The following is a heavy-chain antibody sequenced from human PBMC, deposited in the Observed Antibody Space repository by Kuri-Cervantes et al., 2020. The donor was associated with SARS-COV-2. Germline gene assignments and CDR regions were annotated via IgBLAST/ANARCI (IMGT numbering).Heavy chain of an antibody. CDR2: INPNGGT. Sequence: ASVKVSCKASGYTFTDYYMRWVRQAPGQGPEWMGWINPNGGTNSAQKFQGRVTMTGDTSTSTVHMELSRLRFDDTAVFYCARNRRTGGYSFGFDLWGQGTLVTVSS. J-gene: IGHJ4*02. D-gene: IGHD5-18*01. CDR3: ARNRRTGGYSFGFDL. CDR1: GYTFTDYY. V-gene: IGHV1-2*02.